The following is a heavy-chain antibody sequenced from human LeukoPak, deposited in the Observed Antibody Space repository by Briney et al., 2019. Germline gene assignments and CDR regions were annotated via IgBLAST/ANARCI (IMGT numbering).Heavy chain of an antibody. CDR2: ISSSSSTI. V-gene: IGHV3-48*01. CDR3: ARDRPHDFWSGYYPYGMDV. D-gene: IGHD3-3*01. J-gene: IGHJ6*02. CDR1: GFTFSSYS. Sequence: PGGSLRLSCAASGFTFSSYSMNWVRQAPGKGLEWVSYISSSSSTIYYADSVKGRFTISRDNAKNSLYLQMNSLRAEDTAVYYCARDRPHDFWSGYYPYGMDVWGQGTTVTVSS.